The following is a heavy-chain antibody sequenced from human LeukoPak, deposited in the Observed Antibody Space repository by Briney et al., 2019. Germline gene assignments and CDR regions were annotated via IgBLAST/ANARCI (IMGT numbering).Heavy chain of an antibody. CDR3: ATDRRYYYDSSGYYDY. Sequence: ASVKVSCKVSGYTLTELSMHWVRQAPGKGLEWMGGFDPEDGETIYAQKFQGGVTMTEDTSTDTAYMELSSLRSEDTAVYYCATDRRYYYDSSGYYDYWGQGTLVTVSS. D-gene: IGHD3-22*01. J-gene: IGHJ4*02. V-gene: IGHV1-24*01. CDR1: GYTLTELS. CDR2: FDPEDGET.